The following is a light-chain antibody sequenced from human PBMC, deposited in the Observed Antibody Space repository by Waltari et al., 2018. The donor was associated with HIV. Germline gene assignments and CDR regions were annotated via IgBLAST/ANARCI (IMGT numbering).Light chain of an antibody. CDR3: QSFDSDSQV. CDR1: SGSIVSNP. V-gene: IGLV6-57*01. CDR2: YDN. J-gene: IGLJ2*01. Sequence: FMLTQPHSVSASPGKTITISCTRSSGSIVSNPVQWYQQRPGGSPTTVLFYDNQRPSGVSDRFSGSIDTSSNSASLTIVGLRTEDEADYYCQSFDSDSQVFGGGTRLTVL.